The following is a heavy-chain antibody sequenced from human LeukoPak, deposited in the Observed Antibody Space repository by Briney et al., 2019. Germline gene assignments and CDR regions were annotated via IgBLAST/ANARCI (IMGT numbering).Heavy chain of an antibody. Sequence: GASVKVSCEASGYTFTGQYLHWVRQAPGQGLEWMGWINPNSGDTNYAQKFQGRVTITADKSTSTAYMELSSLRSEDTAVYYCAPESYDILTPLGYWGQGTLVTVSS. J-gene: IGHJ4*02. CDR1: GYTFTGQY. V-gene: IGHV1-2*02. CDR3: APESYDILTPLGY. D-gene: IGHD3-9*01. CDR2: INPNSGDT.